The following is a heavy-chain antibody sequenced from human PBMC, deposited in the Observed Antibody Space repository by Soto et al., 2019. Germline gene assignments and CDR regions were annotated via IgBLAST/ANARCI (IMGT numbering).Heavy chain of an antibody. Sequence: DVQLLESGGGLVQPGGSLRISCAASGFTFSSYAMNWVRQAPGKGLEWVSGISGSGRTPYYPDSVRGRFTISRDNSQSTLYPQMNRLRVEDTGVFYCVAYNSSAWTRWADYWGQGTLVTVSS. D-gene: IGHD6-6*01. CDR3: VAYNSSAWTRWADY. CDR2: ISGSGRTP. J-gene: IGHJ4*02. V-gene: IGHV3-23*01. CDR1: GFTFSSYA.